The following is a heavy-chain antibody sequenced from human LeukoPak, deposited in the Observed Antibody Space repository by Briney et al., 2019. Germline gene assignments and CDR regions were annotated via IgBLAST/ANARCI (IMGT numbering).Heavy chain of an antibody. CDR2: ISYDGSNK. J-gene: IGHJ4*02. D-gene: IGHD3-3*01. Sequence: PGGSLRLSCAASGFTFSSYGMHWVRQAPGKGLEWVAVISYDGSNKYYADSVKGRFTISRDNSKNTLYLQMNSLRAEDTAVHYCASQYYDFWSGYPGVGFDYWGQGTLVTVSS. CDR1: GFTFSSYG. CDR3: ASQYYDFWSGYPGVGFDY. V-gene: IGHV3-30*03.